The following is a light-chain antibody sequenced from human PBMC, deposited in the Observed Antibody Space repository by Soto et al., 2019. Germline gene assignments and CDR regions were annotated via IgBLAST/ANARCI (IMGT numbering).Light chain of an antibody. V-gene: IGKV1-39*01. CDR2: GGS. CDR1: QTIANY. J-gene: IGKJ4*01. Sequence: DIQMTQSPSSLSASVGDRVTITCRTSQTIANYLNWYQQKPGKAPKVLIFGGSSLQSGVPSRFSGSGSGTEFTLTISSLQPEDFATYYCQQYNSYPLTFRGGTKVDIK. CDR3: QQYNSYPLT.